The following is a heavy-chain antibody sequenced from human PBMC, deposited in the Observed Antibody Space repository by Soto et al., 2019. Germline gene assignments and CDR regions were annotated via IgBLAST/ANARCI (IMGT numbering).Heavy chain of an antibody. V-gene: IGHV3-7*01. J-gene: IGHJ4*02. D-gene: IGHD3-16*01. CDR3: VCGGNFFVY. Sequence: EVQLVESGGGLVQPGGSLRLPCAASGFTFSTYWMTWVRQPPGKGLEWVASINQDGSERYYVDSVRGRFTISRDNAKNSLYLQMNSLRAEDTAVXXXVCGGNFFVYWGQGTLVTVSP. CDR2: INQDGSER. CDR1: GFTFSTYW.